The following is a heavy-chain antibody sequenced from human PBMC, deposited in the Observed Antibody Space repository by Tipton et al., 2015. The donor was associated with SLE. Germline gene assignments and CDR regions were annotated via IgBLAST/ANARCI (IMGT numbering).Heavy chain of an antibody. CDR1: GFTFSSYG. V-gene: IGHV3-30*02. CDR3: GKGGGQWVGFDY. D-gene: IGHD6-19*01. J-gene: IGHJ4*02. CDR2: IRYDGSNK. Sequence: SLRLSWAASGFTFSSYGLHWVRQAPGKGLEWVAFIRYDGSNKYYADSVKGRFTISRDNSKNTLYLQMNSLRAEDTAVYYCGKGGGQWVGFDYWGQGTLVPVPS.